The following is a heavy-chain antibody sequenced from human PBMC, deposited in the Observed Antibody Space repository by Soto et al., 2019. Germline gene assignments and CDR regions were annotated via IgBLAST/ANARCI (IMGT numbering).Heavy chain of an antibody. Sequence: PSETLSLTCTVSGGSISSYYWSWIRQPPGKGLEWIGYIDYSGSTNYNPSLKSRVTISVDTSKNQFSLKLSSVTAADTAMYYCAKLEATRTTWFAGPYNWFAPWGGGTLVTVSS. CDR1: GGSISSYY. J-gene: IGHJ5*02. D-gene: IGHD3-10*01. CDR3: AKLEATRTTWFAGPYNWFAP. V-gene: IGHV4-59*01. CDR2: IDYSGST.